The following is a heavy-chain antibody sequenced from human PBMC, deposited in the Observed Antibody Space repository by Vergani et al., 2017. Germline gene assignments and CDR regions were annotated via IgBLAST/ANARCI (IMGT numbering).Heavy chain of an antibody. D-gene: IGHD3-3*01. CDR3: AKDFGAHTISMDV. V-gene: IGHV3-23*01. J-gene: IGHJ6*02. Sequence: LQLQESGSGLVKPSQTLSLTCAVSGGSISSGGYSWSWIRQPPGKGLEWVSAISGSGGSTYYADSVKGRFTISRDNSKNTLYLQMNSLRAEDTAVYYCAKDFGAHTISMDVWGQGTTVTVSS. CDR1: GGSISSGGYS. CDR2: ISGSGGST.